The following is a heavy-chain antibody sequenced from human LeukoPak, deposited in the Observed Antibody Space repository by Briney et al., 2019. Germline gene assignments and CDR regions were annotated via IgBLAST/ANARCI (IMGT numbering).Heavy chain of an antibody. Sequence: GGSLRLSCAASGFTFSSYSMNWVRQAPGKGLECVSSISSSSSYIHYADSVKGRFTISRDNAKNSMYLEMNSLRAEDTAVYYCAREGAKRGYSGYDAMYWGQGTLVIVSS. D-gene: IGHD5-12*01. V-gene: IGHV3-21*06. CDR2: ISSSSSYI. J-gene: IGHJ4*02. CDR3: AREGAKRGYSGYDAMY. CDR1: GFTFSSYS.